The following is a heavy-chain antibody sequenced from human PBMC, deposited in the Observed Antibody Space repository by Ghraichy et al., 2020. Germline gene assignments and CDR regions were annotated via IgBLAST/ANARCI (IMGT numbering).Heavy chain of an antibody. CDR3: ARGGALGYSATWFSSFFDF. J-gene: IGHJ4*02. CDR2: ISSSGSTL. Sequence: GGSLRLSCAASGFTFSDHYMSRIRQAPGKGLEWVSYISSSGSTLFYGDSVKGRFTIARDNATNSLYQELNSLRAEDTAIYYCARGGALGYSATWFSSFFDFWGQGTPVTVSS. D-gene: IGHD5-12*01. CDR1: GFTFSDHY. V-gene: IGHV3-11*01.